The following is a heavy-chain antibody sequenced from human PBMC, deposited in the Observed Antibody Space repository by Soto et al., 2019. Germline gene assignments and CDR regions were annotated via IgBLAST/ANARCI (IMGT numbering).Heavy chain of an antibody. J-gene: IGHJ6*02. Sequence: QVQLVQSGAEVKKPGASVKVSCKASGYTFTSYGISWVRQAPGQGLEWMGWISVYNGNTNYAQKLQGRVTMTTDTSTSTAYMELRSLRSDDTAVHYCARDRLRGGYDGDYYYYYGMDVWGQGTTVTVSS. CDR3: ARDRLRGGYDGDYYYYYGMDV. CDR2: ISVYNGNT. D-gene: IGHD5-12*01. CDR1: GYTFTSYG. V-gene: IGHV1-18*01.